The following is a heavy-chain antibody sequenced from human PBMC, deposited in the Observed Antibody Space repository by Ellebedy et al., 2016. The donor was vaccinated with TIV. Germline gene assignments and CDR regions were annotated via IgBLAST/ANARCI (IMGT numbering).Heavy chain of an antibody. Sequence: GESLKISXAASGFTFSSYAMSWVRQAPGKGLEWVSAISGSGGSTYYADSVKGRFTISRDNSKNTLYLQMNSLRAEDTAVYYCAKTVTMVRGVIGAYYYYGMDVWGQGTTVTVSS. CDR1: GFTFSSYA. D-gene: IGHD3-10*01. CDR3: AKTVTMVRGVIGAYYYYGMDV. J-gene: IGHJ6*02. V-gene: IGHV3-23*01. CDR2: ISGSGGST.